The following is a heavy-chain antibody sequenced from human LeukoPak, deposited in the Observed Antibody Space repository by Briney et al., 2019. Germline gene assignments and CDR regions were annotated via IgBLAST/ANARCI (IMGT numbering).Heavy chain of an antibody. CDR1: GYSISNGYY. D-gene: IGHD5-12*01. V-gene: IGHV4-38-2*02. CDR2: IYHSGST. Sequence: SETLSLTCTVSGYSISNGYYWGWIRQPPGKGLEWIGNIYHSGSTYYNPSLKSRVTISVDTSKNQFSLKLRSVTAADTAVYYCARHAGGVDIVATIFDYWGQGTLVTVSS. J-gene: IGHJ4*02. CDR3: ARHAGGVDIVATIFDY.